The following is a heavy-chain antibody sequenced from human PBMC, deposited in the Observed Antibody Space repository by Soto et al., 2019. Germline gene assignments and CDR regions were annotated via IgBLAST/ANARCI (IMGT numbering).Heavy chain of an antibody. D-gene: IGHD6-19*01. Sequence: HVTLKESGPVLVKPTETLTLTCTVSGFSLAGGKVGVTWIPQPPGKALEWLAHIFSNVEKSYKTSLKYRLTISEDTSKSQVVLTMTNVDPVDTATYYCAQILFGRSVAGGYFYMDVWGKGTTVTVSS. J-gene: IGHJ6*03. V-gene: IGHV2-26*01. CDR3: AQILFGRSVAGGYFYMDV. CDR2: IFSNVEK. CDR1: GFSLAGGKVG.